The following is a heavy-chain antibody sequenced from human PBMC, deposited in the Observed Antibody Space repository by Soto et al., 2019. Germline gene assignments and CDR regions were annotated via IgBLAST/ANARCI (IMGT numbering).Heavy chain of an antibody. CDR3: VSGYSSGPTVDYGMDV. V-gene: IGHV1-69*01. CDR1: GGTFSSYA. Sequence: CKASGGTFSSYAISWVRQAPGQRLVWMGGIIPIFGTANYAQKFKGRVTITADESTSTAYIELSSLRSEDTVVYYCVSGYSSGPTVDYGMDVWGQGTKVTVYS. J-gene: IGHJ6*02. D-gene: IGHD5-18*01. CDR2: IIPIFGTA.